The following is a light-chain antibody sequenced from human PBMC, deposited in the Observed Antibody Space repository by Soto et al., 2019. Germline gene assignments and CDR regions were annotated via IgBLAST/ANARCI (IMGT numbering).Light chain of an antibody. V-gene: IGKV1-39*01. CDR2: AAS. CDR3: QQRYSTTIT. J-gene: IGKJ5*01. CDR1: QSISSY. Sequence: DIQRTQSPSSLSASVGDRVTITCRASQSISSYLNWYQQKQGKAPKLLIYAASSLQSGVPSRFSGSVSGTDGTITISSLQTEDGSTYYCQQRYSTTITFGQGTRLEIK.